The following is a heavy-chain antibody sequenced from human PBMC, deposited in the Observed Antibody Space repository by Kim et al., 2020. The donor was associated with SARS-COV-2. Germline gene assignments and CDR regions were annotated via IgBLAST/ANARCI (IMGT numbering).Heavy chain of an antibody. CDR3: ARHRVYGDSAGYYGMDV. Sequence: SETLSLTCTVSGGSISSSSYYWGWIRQPPGKGLEWIGSIYYSGSTYYNPSLKSRVTISVDTSKNQFSLKLSSVTAADTAVYYCARHRVYGDSAGYYGMDVWGQGTTVTVSS. V-gene: IGHV4-39*01. J-gene: IGHJ6*02. CDR2: IYYSGST. D-gene: IGHD4-17*01. CDR1: GGSISSSSYY.